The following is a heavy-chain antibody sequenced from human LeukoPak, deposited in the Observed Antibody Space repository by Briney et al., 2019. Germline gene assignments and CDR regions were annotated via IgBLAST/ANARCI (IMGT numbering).Heavy chain of an antibody. J-gene: IGHJ6*03. CDR3: AKSGRDGSGSYFYMDV. Sequence: GGSLRLSCAASGFTFSSYGMHWVRQAPGKGLEWVAVIWYDGNNKYYADSVKGRFTISRDNSKNTLYLQMNSLRAEDTAVYYCAKSGRDGSGSYFYMDVWGKGTTVTVSS. CDR2: IWYDGNNK. V-gene: IGHV3-33*06. CDR1: GFTFSSYG. D-gene: IGHD3-10*01.